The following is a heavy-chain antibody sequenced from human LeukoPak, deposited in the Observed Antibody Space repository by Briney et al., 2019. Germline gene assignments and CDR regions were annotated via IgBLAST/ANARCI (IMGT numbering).Heavy chain of an antibody. CDR3: ATEGSFDY. Sequence: LTGGSLRLSCAASGFTFSGYYMHWVRQAPGKGLVWVSRIDSDGRSTNYADSVKGRFTISRDNAKNTLYLQMTSLRAEDTAVYYCATEGSFDYWGQGTLVTVSS. D-gene: IGHD2-21*02. CDR1: GFTFSGYY. J-gene: IGHJ4*02. V-gene: IGHV3-74*01. CDR2: IDSDGRST.